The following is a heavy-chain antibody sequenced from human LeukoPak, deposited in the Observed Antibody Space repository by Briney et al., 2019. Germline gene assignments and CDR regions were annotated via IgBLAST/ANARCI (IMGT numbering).Heavy chain of an antibody. V-gene: IGHV3-74*01. CDR2: LDNDGSHT. Sequence: GGSLGLSCAASGFTFSRYWMHWARQAPGKGLVWVSRLDNDGSHTNYVDSVKGRFTISRDNAKNTLYLQMNSLRAEDTAVYYCARDYNLDVWGQGTTVTVSS. CDR3: ARDYNLDV. J-gene: IGHJ6*02. D-gene: IGHD5-24*01. CDR1: GFTFSRYW.